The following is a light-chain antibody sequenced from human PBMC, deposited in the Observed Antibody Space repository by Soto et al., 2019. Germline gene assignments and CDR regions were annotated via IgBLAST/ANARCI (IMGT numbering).Light chain of an antibody. CDR1: SSNIGTNH. J-gene: IGLJ1*01. CDR2: RNS. Sequence: QSVLTQPPSASGTPGQWVTISCSGGSSNIGTNHVYWYQHLPGAAPKLLIYRNSLRPSGVPDRFSGSNSGTSASLAISGLRSDDEADYYCQSYDSTLSARYVFGTGTKLTVL. CDR3: QSYDSTLSARYV. V-gene: IGLV1-47*01.